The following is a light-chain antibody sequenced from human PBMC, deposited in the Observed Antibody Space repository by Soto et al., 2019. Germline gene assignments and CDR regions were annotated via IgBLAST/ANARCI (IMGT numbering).Light chain of an antibody. CDR1: SGHSSYV. Sequence: QLVLTQPPSASASLGASVKLTCTLSSGHSSYVIAWHQHQPEKGPRYLMKLNSDGSHNKGDGIPDRFSGSSSGAERYLTISRLQSEDEADYYCQTWGTGIHVFGGGTKVTVL. CDR2: LNSDGSH. J-gene: IGLJ3*02. CDR3: QTWGTGIHV. V-gene: IGLV4-69*01.